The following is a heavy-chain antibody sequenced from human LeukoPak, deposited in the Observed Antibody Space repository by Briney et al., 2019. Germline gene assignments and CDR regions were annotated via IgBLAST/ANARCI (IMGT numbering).Heavy chain of an antibody. CDR1: GFTFSSYA. J-gene: IGHJ5*02. Sequence: GGSLRLSCAASGFTFSSYAMSWVRQAPGKGLEWVSAISGSGGSTYYADSVKGRFTISRDNSKNTLYLQMNSLREEDTAVYHCARAAAESGAFRDNWFDPWGQGTLVTVSS. D-gene: IGHD2-15*01. CDR2: ISGSGGST. CDR3: ARAAAESGAFRDNWFDP. V-gene: IGHV3-23*01.